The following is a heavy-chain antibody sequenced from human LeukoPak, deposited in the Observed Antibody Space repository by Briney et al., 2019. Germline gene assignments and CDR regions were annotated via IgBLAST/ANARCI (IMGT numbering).Heavy chain of an antibody. CDR3: ATGDSGSDLFDY. CDR2: FDPEDGET. Sequence: SVKVSCKVSGYTLTELSMHWVRQAPGKGLEWMGGFDPEDGETIYAQKFQSRVTMTEDTSTDTAYMELSSLRSEDTAVYYCATGDSGSDLFDYWGQGTLVTVSS. V-gene: IGHV1-24*01. D-gene: IGHD1-26*01. J-gene: IGHJ4*02. CDR1: GYTLTELS.